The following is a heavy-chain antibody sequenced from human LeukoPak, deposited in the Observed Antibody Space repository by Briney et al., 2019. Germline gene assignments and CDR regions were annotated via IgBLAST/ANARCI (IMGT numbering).Heavy chain of an antibody. Sequence: ASVKVSCKASGYTFTNYGISWVRHAPGQGLEWMGWISGYNGNTNNVQKAQSRGTMTTDTSTSTAYMELRSLRSDDTAVYYCARVETMVRGGYDYYYYGMDVWGKGTTVTVSA. D-gene: IGHD3-10*01. J-gene: IGHJ6*04. V-gene: IGHV1-18*04. CDR3: ARVETMVRGGYDYYYYGMDV. CDR1: GYTFTNYG. CDR2: ISGYNGNT.